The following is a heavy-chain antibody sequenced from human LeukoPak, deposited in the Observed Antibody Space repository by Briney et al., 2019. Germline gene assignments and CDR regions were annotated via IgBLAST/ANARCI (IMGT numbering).Heavy chain of an antibody. CDR3: ARALGSSWYPVVVGMDV. CDR2: ISSSSSYI. Sequence: GGSLRLSCAASGFTFSSYSMNWVRQAPGKGLEWVSSISSSSSYIYYADSVKGRFTISRDNAKNSLNLQMNSLRAEDTAVYYCARALGSSWYPVVVGMDVWGQGTTVTVSS. V-gene: IGHV3-21*01. CDR1: GFTFSSYS. D-gene: IGHD6-13*01. J-gene: IGHJ6*02.